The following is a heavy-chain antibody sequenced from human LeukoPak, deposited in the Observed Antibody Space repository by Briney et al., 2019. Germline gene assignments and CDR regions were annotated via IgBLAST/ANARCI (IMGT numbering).Heavy chain of an antibody. CDR1: GFTFSSYG. V-gene: IGHV3-30*18. D-gene: IGHD6-19*01. J-gene: IGHJ6*02. Sequence: GGSLRLSCAASGFTFSSYGMHWVRQAPGKGLEWVAVISYDGSNKYYADSVKGRFTISRDNSKNTLYLQMNSLRAEDTAVYYCAKDLKIAVADYYYGMDVWSQGTTVTVSS. CDR2: ISYDGSNK. CDR3: AKDLKIAVADYYYGMDV.